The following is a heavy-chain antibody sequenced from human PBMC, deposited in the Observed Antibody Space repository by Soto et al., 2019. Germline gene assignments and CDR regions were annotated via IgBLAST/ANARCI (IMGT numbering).Heavy chain of an antibody. Sequence: ASVKVSCKASGYIFNSFGISWVRQAPGQGLEWMGWISAYTGNTNYAQKLQGRVTMTTDTSTSTAYMELRSLRSDDTAVYYCARDRNYGDFDYWGQGTLVTVSS. D-gene: IGHD4-17*01. V-gene: IGHV1-18*01. CDR2: ISAYTGNT. J-gene: IGHJ4*02. CDR3: ARDRNYGDFDY. CDR1: GYIFNSFG.